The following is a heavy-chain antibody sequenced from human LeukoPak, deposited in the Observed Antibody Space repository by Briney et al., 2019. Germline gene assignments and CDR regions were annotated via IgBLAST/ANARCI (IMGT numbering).Heavy chain of an antibody. J-gene: IGHJ3*01. CDR3: AGGYAFDV. Sequence: SQTLSLTCAISGDSVSNNNYAWNWIRQSPSRGLEWLGRTYYRSQWHNDYARSVMSRISVDPDTSKNQFSLLPDSVSPDDTAVYYCAGGYAFDVWGQGTMVTVSS. V-gene: IGHV6-1*01. CDR1: GDSVSNNNYA. CDR2: TYYRSQWHN.